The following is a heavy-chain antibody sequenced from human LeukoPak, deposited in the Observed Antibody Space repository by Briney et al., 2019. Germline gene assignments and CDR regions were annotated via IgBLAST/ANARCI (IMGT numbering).Heavy chain of an antibody. Sequence: GGSLRLSCAASGFTFSSYGMNWVRQAPGKGLEWVSSISSSSSYIYYADSVKGRFTISRDNAKNSLYLQMNSLRAEDTAVYYCARVVAARRDFDYWGQGTLVTVSS. CDR3: ARVVAARRDFDY. V-gene: IGHV3-21*01. J-gene: IGHJ4*02. CDR2: ISSSSSYI. CDR1: GFTFSSYG. D-gene: IGHD6-6*01.